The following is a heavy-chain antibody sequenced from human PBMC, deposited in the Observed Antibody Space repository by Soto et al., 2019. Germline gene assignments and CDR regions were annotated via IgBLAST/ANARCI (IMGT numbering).Heavy chain of an antibody. D-gene: IGHD3-10*01. CDR1: GFSFRSYA. V-gene: IGHV3-23*01. J-gene: IGHJ4*02. CDR3: ADGERYPYY. Sequence: EVQLLESGGDLVQPGGSLRLSCAASGFSFRSYAMGWDRQAPGKGLNWVSSISAGGDGTYYADSVKGRFTISRDNSKNTVYLQMTSLRADDTTVYSCADGERYPYYWGPGTLVSVSS. CDR2: ISAGGDGT.